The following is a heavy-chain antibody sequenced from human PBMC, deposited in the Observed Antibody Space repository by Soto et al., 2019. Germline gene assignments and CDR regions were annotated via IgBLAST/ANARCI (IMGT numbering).Heavy chain of an antibody. Sequence: QVQLVQSGAEVKKPGSSVKVSCKASGGTFSSYAISWVRQAPGQGLEWMGGIIPIFGTAHYAQKFQGRVTVTADESTRTAYMELSSLRPEDTAVDYCARGIMVTFVYYGMDVWGQGTTVTVSS. CDR1: GGTFSSYA. CDR3: ARGIMVTFVYYGMDV. D-gene: IGHD3-16*01. CDR2: IIPIFGTA. J-gene: IGHJ6*02. V-gene: IGHV1-69*12.